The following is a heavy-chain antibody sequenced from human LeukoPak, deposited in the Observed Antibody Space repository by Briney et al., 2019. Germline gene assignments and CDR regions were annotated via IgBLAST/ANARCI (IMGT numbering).Heavy chain of an antibody. Sequence: SETLSLTCTVSGVSISSSSYYWGWIRQPPGKGLEWIGSIYSSGSTYYNPSLKSRVTISVDTSKNQYTLKLSSVTAADTAVYYCAKEGTYTYGASDFDYWGQGTLVTVSS. CDR2: IYSSGST. CDR1: GVSISSSSYY. V-gene: IGHV4-39*06. D-gene: IGHD4/OR15-4a*01. J-gene: IGHJ4*02. CDR3: AKEGTYTYGASDFDY.